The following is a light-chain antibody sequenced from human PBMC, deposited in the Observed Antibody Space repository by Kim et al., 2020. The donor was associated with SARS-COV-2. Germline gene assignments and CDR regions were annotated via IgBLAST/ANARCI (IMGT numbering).Light chain of an antibody. V-gene: IGKV1-12*01. J-gene: IGKJ2*03. CDR2: GAS. CDR1: QGISPW. Sequence: SASVGDRVTITCRASQGISPWLAWYQQKPGKGPKLLIYGASSLQSGVPSRFSGSGSGTDFTLSINYLQPEDFATYFCQQGKCPPYSFGQGTKLEI. CDR3: QQGKCPPYS.